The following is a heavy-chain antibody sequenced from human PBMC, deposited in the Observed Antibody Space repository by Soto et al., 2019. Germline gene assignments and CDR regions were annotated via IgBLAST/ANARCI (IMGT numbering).Heavy chain of an antibody. CDR3: ARDQGGVAAAGTLVWFDP. CDR2: ISAYNGNT. J-gene: IGHJ5*02. CDR1: GYTFTSYG. D-gene: IGHD6-13*01. Sequence: ASVKVSCKASGYTFTSYGISWVRQAPGQGFEWMGWISAYNGNTNYAQKLQGRVTMTTDTSTSTAYMELRSLRSDDTAVYYCARDQGGVAAAGTLVWFDPWGQGTLVTVSS. V-gene: IGHV1-18*01.